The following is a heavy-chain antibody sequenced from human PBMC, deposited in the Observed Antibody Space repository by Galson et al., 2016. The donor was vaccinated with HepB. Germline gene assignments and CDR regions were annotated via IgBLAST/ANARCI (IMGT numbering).Heavy chain of an antibody. V-gene: IGHV3-48*02. D-gene: IGHD6-6*01. CDR3: ARELVRSAFDL. J-gene: IGHJ3*01. CDR2: ISTTIRTI. CDR1: GFAFSSSG. Sequence: SVRLSCAASGFAFSSSGINWVRQAPGKGLQWISYISTTIRTIYYADSVMGRFTISRDNAKNSVYLQMNSLRDDDTAVYYCARELVRSAFDLWGQGTMVTVSS.